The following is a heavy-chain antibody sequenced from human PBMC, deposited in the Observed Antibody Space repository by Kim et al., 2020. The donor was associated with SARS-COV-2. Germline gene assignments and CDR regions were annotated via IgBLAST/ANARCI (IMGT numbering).Heavy chain of an antibody. J-gene: IGHJ6*02. D-gene: IGHD3-22*01. V-gene: IGHV3-30-3*01. Sequence: GGSPRLSCAASGLTFDESAMNWVRQAPGKGLAWVAVISYDGRNEEYADSVKGRFTISRDNSKSTLYLQMNSLRVEDTAVYFCARGNYFESISLSDYYNGMDVWGQGTTVTVSS. CDR2: ISYDGRNE. CDR1: GLTFDESA. CDR3: ARGNYFESISLSDYYNGMDV.